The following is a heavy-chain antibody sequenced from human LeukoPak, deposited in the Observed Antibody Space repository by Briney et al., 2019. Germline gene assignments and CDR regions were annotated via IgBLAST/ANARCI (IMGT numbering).Heavy chain of an antibody. Sequence: PSETLSLTCSVSGASMNGHYWTWIRLSPGKGLEYIGYISDSESTIYNPSLRSRVIMALEASKTEFSLRLTSVPVADTAVYYCARVFGGAVTSNWFDPWGQGTLVTVSS. V-gene: IGHV4-59*11. J-gene: IGHJ5*02. CDR3: ARVFGGAVTSNWFDP. CDR1: GASMNGHY. CDR2: ISDSEST. D-gene: IGHD3-3*01.